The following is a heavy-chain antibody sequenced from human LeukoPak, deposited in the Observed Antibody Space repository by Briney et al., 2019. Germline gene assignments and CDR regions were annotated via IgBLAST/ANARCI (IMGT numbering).Heavy chain of an antibody. CDR1: GGSISSGDYY. J-gene: IGHJ6*03. Sequence: SETLSLTCTVSGGSISSGDYYWSWIRQPPGKVLAWIGYIYYSGSTYYNPSLKSRVTISVDKSKNQFSLKLSSVTAADTAVYYCARDDYSDSYYYYYYMDVWGKGTTVTVSS. V-gene: IGHV4-30-4*01. CDR3: ARDDYSDSYYYYYYMDV. D-gene: IGHD4-11*01. CDR2: IYYSGST.